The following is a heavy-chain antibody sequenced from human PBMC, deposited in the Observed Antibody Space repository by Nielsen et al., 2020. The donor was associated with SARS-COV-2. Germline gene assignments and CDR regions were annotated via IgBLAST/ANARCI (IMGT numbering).Heavy chain of an antibody. Sequence: GSLKISCAASGFTFSDYYMSWIRQAPGKGLEWVSYISSSGSTIYYADSVKGRFTISRDNAKNTLYLQMNSLRAEDTAVYYCARLASSSWHFDYWGQGTLVTVSS. CDR3: ARLASSSWHFDY. CDR2: ISSSGSTI. D-gene: IGHD6-13*01. CDR1: GFTFSDYY. J-gene: IGHJ4*02. V-gene: IGHV3-11*04.